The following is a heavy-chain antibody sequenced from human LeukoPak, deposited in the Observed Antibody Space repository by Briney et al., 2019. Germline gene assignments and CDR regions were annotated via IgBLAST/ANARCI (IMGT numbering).Heavy chain of an antibody. Sequence: SVKVSCKASGGTFSSYAISWVRQAPGQGLEWMGGIIPILGTANYAQKFQGRVTITTDESTSTAYMELSSLRSEDTAVYYCARPRSDRTYSSSWYWTDWGQGTLVTVSS. CDR1: GGTFSSYA. CDR2: IIPILGTA. V-gene: IGHV1-69*05. CDR3: ARPRSDRTYSSSWYWTD. J-gene: IGHJ4*02. D-gene: IGHD6-13*01.